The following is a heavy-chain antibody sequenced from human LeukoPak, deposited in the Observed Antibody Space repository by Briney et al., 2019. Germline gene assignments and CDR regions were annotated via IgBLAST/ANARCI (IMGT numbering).Heavy chain of an antibody. CDR3: AKDFGPYYYDSSGYFDY. CDR1: GFTFSSYW. V-gene: IGHV3-7*03. D-gene: IGHD3-22*01. J-gene: IGHJ4*02. CDR2: IKQDGSEK. Sequence: GGSLRLSCAASGFTFSSYWMSWVRQAPGKGLEWVANIKQDGSEKYYVDSVKGRFTISRDNADNSLYLQMNSLRAEDTAVYYCAKDFGPYYYDSSGYFDYWGQGTLVTVSS.